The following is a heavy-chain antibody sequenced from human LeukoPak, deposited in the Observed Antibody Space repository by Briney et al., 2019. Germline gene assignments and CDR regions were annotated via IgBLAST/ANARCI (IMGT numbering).Heavy chain of an antibody. V-gene: IGHV3-74*01. Sequence: GGSLRLSCAASGFTFSSYWMHWVRQAPGKGLVWVSRISSDGSSTSYADSVKGRFTISRDNAKNTLYLQMNSLRAEDTAVYYCASSMVRGVIGYWGQGTLVTVSS. CDR1: GFTFSSYW. CDR3: ASSMVRGVIGY. D-gene: IGHD3-10*01. J-gene: IGHJ4*02. CDR2: ISSDGSST.